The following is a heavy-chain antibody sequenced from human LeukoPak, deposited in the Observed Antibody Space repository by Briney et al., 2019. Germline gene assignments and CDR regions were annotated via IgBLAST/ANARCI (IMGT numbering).Heavy chain of an antibody. Sequence: SETLSLTCTVSGGSIISYYWSWIRQPPGKGLEWIGHIYYSGSTNYNPSLKSRVAISVDTSKNQFSLKLSSVTAADTAVFYCARGPLNYYDSSGYLDYWGQGTLVTVSS. CDR3: ARGPLNYYDSSGYLDY. CDR2: IYYSGST. D-gene: IGHD3-22*01. V-gene: IGHV4-59*01. CDR1: GGSIISYY. J-gene: IGHJ4*02.